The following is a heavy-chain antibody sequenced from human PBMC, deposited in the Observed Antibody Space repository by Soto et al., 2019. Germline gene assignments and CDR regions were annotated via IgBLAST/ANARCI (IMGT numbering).Heavy chain of an antibody. D-gene: IGHD1-7*01. J-gene: IGHJ4*02. Sequence: PGWSLRLFCAPSGFSFSSYAMSWIRQAPGKGLELVSAISGSDRSTYYADYVKGRYAISRHNSVSTLYLQMKSRRAEDTAVYYCATSPTYNWNYRFFYFDNWGQGTVVTVSS. CDR1: GFSFSSYA. CDR3: ATSPTYNWNYRFFYFDN. V-gene: IGHV3-23*01. CDR2: ISGSDRST.